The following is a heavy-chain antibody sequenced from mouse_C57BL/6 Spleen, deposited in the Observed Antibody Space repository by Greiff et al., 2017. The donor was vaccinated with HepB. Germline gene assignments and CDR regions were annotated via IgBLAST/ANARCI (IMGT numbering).Heavy chain of an antibody. J-gene: IGHJ2*01. CDR3: ARDYYGSRGGYFDY. CDR2: IDPSDSET. V-gene: IGHV1-52*01. D-gene: IGHD1-1*01. Sequence: QVQLKQPGAELVRPGSSVKLSCKASGYTFTSYWMHWVKQRPIQGLEWIGNIDPSDSETHYNQKFKDKATLTVDKSSSTAYLQLSSLTSEDSAVYYCARDYYGSRGGYFDYWGQGTTLTVSS. CDR1: GYTFTSYW.